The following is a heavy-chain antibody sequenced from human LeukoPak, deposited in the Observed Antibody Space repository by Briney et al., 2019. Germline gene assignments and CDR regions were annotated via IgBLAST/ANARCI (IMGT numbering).Heavy chain of an antibody. D-gene: IGHD6-13*01. CDR3: ARLGAAAGEFDY. CDR2: INPNSGGT. J-gene: IGHJ4*02. CDR1: GYSFTGYY. V-gene: IGHV1-2*02. Sequence: GASVKVSCKASGYSFTGYYMHWARQAPGQGLEWMGWINPNSGGTKYAQNFQGRLTMTRDTPISTAYMELSRLRSDDTAVYYCARLGAAAGEFDYWGQGTLVTVSS.